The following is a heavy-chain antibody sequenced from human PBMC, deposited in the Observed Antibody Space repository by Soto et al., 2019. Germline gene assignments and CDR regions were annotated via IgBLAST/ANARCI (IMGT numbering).Heavy chain of an antibody. Sequence: LRLSCAASGFTFSSYGMHWVRQAPGKGLEWVAVVSYDGSNKYYADSVKGRFTISRDNSKNTLYLQMNSLRAEDTAVYYCAKDLFLGDSSGYYYAYWGQGTLVTVSS. D-gene: IGHD3-22*01. CDR1: GFTFSSYG. J-gene: IGHJ4*02. CDR3: AKDLFLGDSSGYYYAY. V-gene: IGHV3-30*18. CDR2: VSYDGSNK.